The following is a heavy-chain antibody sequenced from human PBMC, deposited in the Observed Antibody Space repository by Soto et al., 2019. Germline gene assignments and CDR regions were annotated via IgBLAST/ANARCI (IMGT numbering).Heavy chain of an antibody. Sequence: GGSLRLSCAASGFTFATTWMNWVRQAPGKGLEWVGQIKSAQYGGTADYAAAVKGRFFISRDDSRNIMSPQMNSLKTEDTAVYYCTTHSYYAYAFWGQGALVTVSS. CDR2: IKSAQYGGTA. D-gene: IGHD4-4*01. CDR1: GFTFATTW. J-gene: IGHJ4*02. CDR3: TTHSYYAYAF. V-gene: IGHV3-15*07.